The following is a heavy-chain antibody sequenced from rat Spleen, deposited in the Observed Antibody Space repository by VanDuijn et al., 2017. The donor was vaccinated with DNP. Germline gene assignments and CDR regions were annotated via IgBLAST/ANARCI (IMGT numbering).Heavy chain of an antibody. V-gene: IGHV5-25*01. CDR3: ATHGDTTGYFDF. D-gene: IGHD1-6*01. CDR2: ISTGGGNT. Sequence: EVQLVESGGGLVQPGRSMKLSCAASGFTFSHYYMAWVRQAPTKGLEWVASISTGGGNTYYRDSVKGRFTISRDNAKSTLYLQMDSLRSEDTATYYCATHGDTTGYFDFWGPGTMVTVSS. CDR1: GFTFSHYY. J-gene: IGHJ1*01.